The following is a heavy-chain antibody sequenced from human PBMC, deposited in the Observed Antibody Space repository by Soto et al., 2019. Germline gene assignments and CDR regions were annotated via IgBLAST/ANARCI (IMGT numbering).Heavy chain of an antibody. Sequence: GGSLRLSCAASGFTFRIYSMHWVRQSPGKGLEWVAVMWYDGTNKYYEESVKGRFTISRDNSENTLYLQMNSLRVEDTAVYYCAKAGEAARSYYYGMDVWGQGTTVTVS. D-gene: IGHD6-6*01. J-gene: IGHJ6*02. CDR3: AKAGEAARSYYYGMDV. CDR2: MWYDGTNK. V-gene: IGHV3-33*06. CDR1: GFTFRIYS.